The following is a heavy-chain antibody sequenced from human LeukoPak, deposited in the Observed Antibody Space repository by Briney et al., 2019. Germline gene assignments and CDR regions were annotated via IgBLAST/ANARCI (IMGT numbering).Heavy chain of an antibody. D-gene: IGHD3-22*01. J-gene: IGHJ5*02. Sequence: GGSLRLSCVVSGFTFSNYWMSWVRQAPGKGLVWVSRINSDGINTSYADSVKGRFTISRDNAKNTLNLQMNSLRAEDTAVYYCARDLGQYYDTSDNWFDPWGQGTLVTVSS. CDR2: INSDGINT. CDR1: GFTFSNYW. V-gene: IGHV3-74*01. CDR3: ARDLGQYYDTSDNWFDP.